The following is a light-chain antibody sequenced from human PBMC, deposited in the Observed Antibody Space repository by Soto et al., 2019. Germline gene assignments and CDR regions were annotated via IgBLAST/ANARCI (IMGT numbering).Light chain of an antibody. V-gene: IGKV1-17*01. Sequence: IQMTQSPSSLSASVGDRVAITCRASQGIRNDLSWYQQKPGQAPKRLIYAASTLQSGVPSRFSGDGSGTEFTLTISSLQSEDFATYYCLQHNTYPWTFGQGTKVDIK. CDR1: QGIRND. CDR2: AAS. J-gene: IGKJ1*01. CDR3: LQHNTYPWT.